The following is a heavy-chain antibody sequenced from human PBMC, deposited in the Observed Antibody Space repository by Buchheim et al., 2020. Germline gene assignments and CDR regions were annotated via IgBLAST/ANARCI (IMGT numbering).Heavy chain of an antibody. CDR2: ISGSGDAA. CDR3: VKDAAYSSSWSDFDC. J-gene: IGHJ4*02. Sequence: EVQLLESGGGLVQPGGSLRLSCAASGFSFSSNAMTWVRQAPGKGLEWVSVISGSGDAAHYADSVKGRFTISRDNSKNTLYLQMNSLRAEDTAVYYCVKDAAYSSSWSDFDCWGQGTL. CDR1: GFSFSSNA. V-gene: IGHV3-23*01. D-gene: IGHD6-13*01.